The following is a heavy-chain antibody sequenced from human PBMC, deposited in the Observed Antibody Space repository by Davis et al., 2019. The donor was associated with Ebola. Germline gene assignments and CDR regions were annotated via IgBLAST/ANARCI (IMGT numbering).Heavy chain of an antibody. Sequence: GESLKISCVGSGFTFSSFDINWVRQLPGAGLEWVSVFGAGGDTLYADSVKGRFTISRDNSKNTVFLQMNSLRAEDTALYYCAKDPNWESGYWGQGTLVTVSS. D-gene: IGHD7-27*01. CDR3: AKDPNWESGY. CDR2: FGAGGDT. V-gene: IGHV3-23*01. J-gene: IGHJ4*02. CDR1: GFTFSSFD.